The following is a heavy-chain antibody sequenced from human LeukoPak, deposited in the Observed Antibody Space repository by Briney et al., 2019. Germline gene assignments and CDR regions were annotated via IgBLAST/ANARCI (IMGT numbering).Heavy chain of an antibody. Sequence: PSEALSLTCTVSGGSIGSYYWSWIRQPPGKGLEWIGYIYNSGSTNYSPSLKSRVTISVDTPKNQFSPKLSSVTAADTAVYYCARPSRDGYRYTFDYWGQGILVTVSS. CDR3: ARPSRDGYRYTFDY. J-gene: IGHJ4*02. CDR2: IYNSGST. V-gene: IGHV4-59*01. D-gene: IGHD5-24*01. CDR1: GGSIGSYY.